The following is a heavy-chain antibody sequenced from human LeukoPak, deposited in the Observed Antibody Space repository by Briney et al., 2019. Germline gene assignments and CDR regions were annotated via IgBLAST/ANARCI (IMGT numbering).Heavy chain of an antibody. CDR2: INNGGGSK. CDR1: GFTFNTYA. Sequence: GGSRRLSCAASGFTFNTYAMSWVRQAPGKGLEWVSTINNGGGSKYYAVSARGRFTISRDNSKNTLYLQMNSLRAEDAAVYYCAKTRGSGWTYPFDNWGQGALVTVSS. V-gene: IGHV3-23*01. D-gene: IGHD6-19*01. CDR3: AKTRGSGWTYPFDN. J-gene: IGHJ4*02.